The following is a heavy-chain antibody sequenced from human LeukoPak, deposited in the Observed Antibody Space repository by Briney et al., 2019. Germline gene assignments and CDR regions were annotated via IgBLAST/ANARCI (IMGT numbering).Heavy chain of an antibody. V-gene: IGHV4-34*01. Sequence: KPSETLSLTCAVYGGSFSGYYWSWIRQPPGKGLEWIGEINHSGSTNYNPSLKSRVTISVDTSKNQFSLKLSSVTAADTAVYYCARGRGFSSGWTGPWFNAWGQGTLVTVSS. CDR1: GGSFSGYY. J-gene: IGHJ5*02. CDR3: ARGRGFSSGWTGPWFNA. D-gene: IGHD6-19*01. CDR2: INHSGST.